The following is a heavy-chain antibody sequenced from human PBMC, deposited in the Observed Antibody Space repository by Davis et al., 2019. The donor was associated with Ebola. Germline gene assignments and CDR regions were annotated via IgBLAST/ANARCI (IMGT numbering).Heavy chain of an antibody. J-gene: IGHJ5*02. D-gene: IGHD6-13*01. CDR2: ISGDGGST. V-gene: IGHV3-64*02. CDR3: ARAMREAAAEDNWLDP. CDR1: GFSFYYYA. Sequence: PGGSLRLSCAASGFSFYYYAMHWVRQAPGKGLEYVSAISGDGGSTYYADSVKGRFTISRDNSKNTLYLQMVSLRVDDMAVYYCARAMREAAAEDNWLDPWGQGTLVTVSS.